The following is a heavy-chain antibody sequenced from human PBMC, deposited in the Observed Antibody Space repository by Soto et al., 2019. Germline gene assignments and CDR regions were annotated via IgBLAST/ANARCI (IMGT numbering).Heavy chain of an antibody. Sequence: SETLSLTCTVSGGSIGSYYWSWIRQPPGKGLEWIGYIYYSGSTNYNPSLKSRVTISVDTSKNQFSLKLSSVTAADTAVYYCGGRPNGYYYGMDVWGQGTTVTVSS. CDR3: GGRPNGYYYGMDV. CDR2: IYYSGST. V-gene: IGHV4-59*01. CDR1: GGSIGSYY. J-gene: IGHJ6*02.